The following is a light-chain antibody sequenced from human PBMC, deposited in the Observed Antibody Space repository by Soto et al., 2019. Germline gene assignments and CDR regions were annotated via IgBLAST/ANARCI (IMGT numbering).Light chain of an antibody. V-gene: IGKV1-6*01. CDR2: TAS. CDR1: QGIRSE. Sequence: LDTTQSPSSRSSSLVDRVPITCRASQGIRSELGWYQQKPGKAPNLLIYTASTLQSGVPSRFSGSGSGTDFTLTISSLQPEDFATYYSQQYSNYPWTFGQGAKVDI. CDR3: QQYSNYPWT. J-gene: IGKJ1*01.